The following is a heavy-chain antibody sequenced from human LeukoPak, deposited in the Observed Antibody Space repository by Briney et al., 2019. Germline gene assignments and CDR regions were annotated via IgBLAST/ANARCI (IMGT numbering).Heavy chain of an antibody. J-gene: IGHJ4*02. CDR3: ARNGLLWFGSDY. V-gene: IGHV3-21*01. CDR1: GFTFSSYS. CDR2: ISSSSSYI. Sequence: GGSLRLSCAASGFTFSSYSMNWVRQAPGKGLEWDSSISSSSSYIYYADSVKGRFTISRDNAKNSLYLQMNSLRAEDTAVYYCARNGLLWFGSDYWGQGTLVTVSS. D-gene: IGHD3-10*01.